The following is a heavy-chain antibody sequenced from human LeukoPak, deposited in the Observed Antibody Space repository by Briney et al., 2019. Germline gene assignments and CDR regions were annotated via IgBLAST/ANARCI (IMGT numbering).Heavy chain of an antibody. Sequence: SVKVSCKASGFTFTSSAVQWVRQARGQRLEWIGWIVVGSGNTNYAQKFQERVTITRDMSTSTAYMELSSLRSEDTAVYYCAAGFGEDYYYMDVWGKGTTVTVSS. CDR2: IVVGSGNT. CDR1: GFTFTSSA. V-gene: IGHV1-58*01. D-gene: IGHD3-16*01. J-gene: IGHJ6*03. CDR3: AAGFGEDYYYMDV.